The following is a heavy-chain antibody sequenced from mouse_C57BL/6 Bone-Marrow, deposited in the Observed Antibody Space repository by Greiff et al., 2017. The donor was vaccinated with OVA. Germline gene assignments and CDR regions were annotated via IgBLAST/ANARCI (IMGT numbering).Heavy chain of an antibody. D-gene: IGHD2-1*01. J-gene: IGHJ3*01. CDR2: IDPSDSYT. CDR3: ARYGGNYD. V-gene: IGHV1-69*01. CDR1: GYTFTSYW. Sequence: VQLQQPGAELVMPGASVKLSCKASGYTFTSYWMHWVKQRPGQGLEWIGEIDPSDSYTNYNQKFKGKSTLTVDKSSSTAYMQLSSLTSEDSAVYYCARYGGNYDWGQGTLVTVSA.